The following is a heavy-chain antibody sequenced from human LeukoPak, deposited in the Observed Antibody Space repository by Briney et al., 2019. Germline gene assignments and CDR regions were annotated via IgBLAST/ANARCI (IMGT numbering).Heavy chain of an antibody. V-gene: IGHV4-59*01. CDR3: AGAGKNSRTYDY. J-gene: IGHJ4*02. D-gene: IGHD2/OR15-2a*01. Sequence: PSETLSLTCTVSGGSISGYYWSWIRQPPGKGLEWIGYIYHSGSTNYNPSLKSRVTISLDTSMNVFSLNLNSVPDADTAVYYCAGAGKNSRTYDYGGQGTLVTVSS. CDR1: GGSISGYY. CDR2: IYHSGST.